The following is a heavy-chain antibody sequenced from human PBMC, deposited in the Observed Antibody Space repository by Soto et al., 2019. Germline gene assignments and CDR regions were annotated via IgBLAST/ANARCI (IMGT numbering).Heavy chain of an antibody. CDR2: ISISSSYI. D-gene: IGHD6-19*01. CDR1: GFTFTDYN. J-gene: IGHJ4*02. V-gene: IGHV3-21*01. Sequence: EVQLVESGGGLVKPGGSLRLSCAASGFTFTDYNMNWVRQAPGKGLEWVSSISISSSYIYYADSVRGRFTISRDNPFNSLYLQMNSLRAEDTAVYYCTRDSPPPAVAGIDSWGQGTLVTVSS. CDR3: TRDSPPPAVAGIDS.